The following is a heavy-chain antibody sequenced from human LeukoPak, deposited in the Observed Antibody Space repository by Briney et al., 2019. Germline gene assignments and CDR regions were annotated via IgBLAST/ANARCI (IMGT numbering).Heavy chain of an antibody. CDR1: GFTFSSYT. Sequence: GGSLRLSCAVSGFTFSSYTMNWGRQAPGKGLEWVSYISGSSSTIYYANSVKGRFTISRDKSKNTLYLQMNSLRAEDTAVYYCANGFRGVINYWGQGTLVTVSS. CDR3: ANGFRGVINY. D-gene: IGHD3-10*01. CDR2: ISGSSSTI. V-gene: IGHV3-48*01. J-gene: IGHJ4*02.